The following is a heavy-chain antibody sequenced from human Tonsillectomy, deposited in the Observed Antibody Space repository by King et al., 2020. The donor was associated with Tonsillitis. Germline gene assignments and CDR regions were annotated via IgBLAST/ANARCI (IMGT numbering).Heavy chain of an antibody. CDR1: GFTFSSYG. J-gene: IGHJ4*02. Sequence: QVQLVESGGGVVQPGRSLRLSCAASGFTFSSYGMHWVRQAPGKGLEWVALISYDGSNKHYADSVKGRVTISRDNSKNTLYLQMNSLRAEDTAVYYCANQGYGKLPAVYWGQGTLVTVSS. CDR3: ANQGYGKLPAVY. V-gene: IGHV3-30*18. CDR2: ISYDGSNK. D-gene: IGHD4-23*01.